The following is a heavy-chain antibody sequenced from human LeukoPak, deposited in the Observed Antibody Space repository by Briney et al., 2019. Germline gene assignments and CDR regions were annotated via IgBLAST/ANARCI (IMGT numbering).Heavy chain of an antibody. V-gene: IGHV3-74*01. CDR3: ARVFPYYYGSGSFNWFDP. Sequence: GGSLRLSCVASGFTFSGYWMHWVRQAPGKGLEWVSRIKGDGSSTSYADSVKGRFTISRDNAKNTLYLQMNSLRAEDTAVYYCARVFPYYYGSGSFNWFDPWGQGTLVTVSS. CDR2: IKGDGSST. J-gene: IGHJ5*02. D-gene: IGHD3-10*01. CDR1: GFTFSGYW.